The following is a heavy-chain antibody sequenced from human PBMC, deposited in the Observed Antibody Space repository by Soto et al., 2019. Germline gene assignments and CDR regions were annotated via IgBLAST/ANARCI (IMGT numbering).Heavy chain of an antibody. CDR1: GYTFTSFP. Sequence: ASVKVSCKASGYTFTSFPFHWVRQPPGQRPEWMGWVNVGTGDTKYSPKFQARVTLSRDTSASTVYMELSSLTSEDTAVYYCVREHSISGWERPFVHWGQGTLVTVSS. J-gene: IGHJ4*02. D-gene: IGHD6-19*01. CDR2: VNVGTGDT. CDR3: VREHSISGWERPFVH. V-gene: IGHV1-3*01.